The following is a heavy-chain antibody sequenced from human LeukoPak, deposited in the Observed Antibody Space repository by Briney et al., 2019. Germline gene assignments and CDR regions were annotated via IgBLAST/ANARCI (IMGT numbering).Heavy chain of an antibody. CDR1: GFTFSSYA. CDR2: ISGSGGST. Sequence: PGGSLRLSCAASGFTFSSYAMSWVRQAPGKGLEWASAISGSGGSTYYADSVKGRFTISRDNSKNTLYLQMNSLRAEDTAVYYCAKGDAYYYDSSGSNLRYWGQGTLVTVSS. J-gene: IGHJ4*02. CDR3: AKGDAYYYDSSGSNLRY. V-gene: IGHV3-23*01. D-gene: IGHD3-22*01.